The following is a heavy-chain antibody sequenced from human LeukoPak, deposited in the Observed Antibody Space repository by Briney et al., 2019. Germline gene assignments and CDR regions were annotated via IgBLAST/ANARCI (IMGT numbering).Heavy chain of an antibody. CDR1: GFTFSSYS. Sequence: GGSLRLSCAVSGFTFSSYSMNWVRQAPGTGLEWISYITSSSSTIYYADSVKGRFTISRDNAKNSLYLQMNSLRAEDTAVYYCAELGITMIGGVWGKGTTVTISS. CDR3: AELGITMIGGV. V-gene: IGHV3-48*04. D-gene: IGHD3-10*02. CDR2: ITSSSSTI. J-gene: IGHJ6*04.